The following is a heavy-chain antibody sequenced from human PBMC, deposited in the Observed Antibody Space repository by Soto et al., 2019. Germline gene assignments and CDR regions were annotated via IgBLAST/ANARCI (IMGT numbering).Heavy chain of an antibody. CDR3: ARAVAVAADFDY. J-gene: IGHJ4*02. D-gene: IGHD6-19*01. CDR1: GYTFTGYA. Sequence: ASVKVSCKASGYTFTGYAMHWVRQAPGQRLEWMGWINAGNGNTKYSQKFQGRVTITRDTSASTAYMELSSLRSEDTAVYYCARAVAVAADFDYWGQGTLVTVT. V-gene: IGHV1-3*01. CDR2: INAGNGNT.